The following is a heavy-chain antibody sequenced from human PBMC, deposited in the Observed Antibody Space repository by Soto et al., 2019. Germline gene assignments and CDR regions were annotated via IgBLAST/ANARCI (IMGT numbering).Heavy chain of an antibody. D-gene: IGHD2-15*01. J-gene: IGHJ4*02. V-gene: IGHV4-59*01. Sequence: SETLSLTCTVSGGSISSYYWSWIRQPPGKGLEWIGYIYYSGSTNYNPSLKSRVTISVDTSKNQFSLKLSSVTAADTAVYYCARDGDIVEGLFDYWGQGTLVTVSS. CDR1: GGSISSYY. CDR2: IYYSGST. CDR3: ARDGDIVEGLFDY.